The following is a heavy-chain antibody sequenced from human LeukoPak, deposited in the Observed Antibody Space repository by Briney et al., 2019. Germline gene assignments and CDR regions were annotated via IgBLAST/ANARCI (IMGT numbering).Heavy chain of an antibody. CDR3: VRGQTIDF. CDR2: IKQDGSEK. V-gene: IGHV3-7*04. J-gene: IGHJ4*02. Sequence: PGGSLRLSCEASGFTFSSYWMTWVRQAPGKGLEWVANIKQDGSEKYYVDSVKGRFTISRDNAKNALYLQMSSLREEDTAVYYCVRGQTIDFWGQGILVTVSS. CDR1: GFTFSSYW.